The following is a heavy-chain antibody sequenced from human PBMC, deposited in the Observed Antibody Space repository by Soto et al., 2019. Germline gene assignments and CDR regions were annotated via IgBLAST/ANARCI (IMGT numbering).Heavy chain of an antibody. D-gene: IGHD5-18*01. CDR1: GFTFSSYS. J-gene: IGHJ6*02. CDR2: ISSSSSTI. V-gene: IGHV3-48*01. Sequence: PGGSLRLSCAASGFTFSSYSMNWVRQAPGKGLEWVSYISSSSSTIYYADSVKGRFTISRDNAKNSLYLQMNSLRAEDTAVYYCASGGYSYGVGYYYGMDVWGQGTTVTVSS. CDR3: ASGGYSYGVGYYYGMDV.